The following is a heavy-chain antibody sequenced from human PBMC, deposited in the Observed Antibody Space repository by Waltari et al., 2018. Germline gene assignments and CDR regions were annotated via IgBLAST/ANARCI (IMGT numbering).Heavy chain of an antibody. D-gene: IGHD2-21*02. CDR3: AKDPFGGNSEKYFQY. Sequence: EVQLLESGGGLVQPGGSLRLSCAASGLTFSYYAMGWVRQAAGKGLEWVSVIYSGGTSTYYADSVKGRFTISRDDSKRTLYLQMNSLRADDTAVYYCAKDPFGGNSEKYFQYWGQGTLVTVSS. J-gene: IGHJ1*01. V-gene: IGHV3-23*03. CDR1: GLTFSYYA. CDR2: IYSGGTST.